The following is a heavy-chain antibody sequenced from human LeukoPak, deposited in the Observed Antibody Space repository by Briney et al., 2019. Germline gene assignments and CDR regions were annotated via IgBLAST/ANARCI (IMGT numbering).Heavy chain of an antibody. J-gene: IGHJ1*01. Sequence: GGSLRLSCAASGFTFSSYGMHWVRQAPGKGLEWVAVIWYDGSNKYYADSVKGRFTISRDNSKNTLYLQMNSLRAEDTAVYYCARDRYCSGGSCYSYSQHWGQGTLVTVSS. D-gene: IGHD2-15*01. CDR1: GFTFSSYG. CDR3: ARDRYCSGGSCYSYSQH. V-gene: IGHV3-33*01. CDR2: IWYDGSNK.